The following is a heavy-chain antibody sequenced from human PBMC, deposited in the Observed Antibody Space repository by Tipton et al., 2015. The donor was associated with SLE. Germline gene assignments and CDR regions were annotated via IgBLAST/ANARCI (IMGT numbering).Heavy chain of an antibody. D-gene: IGHD6-6*01. V-gene: IGHV4-38-2*01. J-gene: IGHJ4*02. CDR2: FFHGGNT. Sequence: TLSLTCAVSGYSISSGYYWGWIRQPPGKGLEWIGSFFHGGNTYYNPSLKSRVTISTDTSKNQFSLRLNSVAAADTATYYCARQLYSSSGFFDSWGQGTLVTASS. CDR1: GYSISSGYY. CDR3: ARQLYSSSGFFDS.